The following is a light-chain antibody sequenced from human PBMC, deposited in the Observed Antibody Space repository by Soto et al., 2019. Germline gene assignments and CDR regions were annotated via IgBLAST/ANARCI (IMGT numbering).Light chain of an antibody. Sequence: EIQITHPPCFLAASVVNRVSLTFPASQSISSWLVWYQQKPGKAPKLLIYDASSLESGVPSRFSGSGSGTEFTLTISSLQPDDFATYYCQQYNSYPWTFGQGTKVDIK. CDR2: DAS. CDR1: QSISSW. V-gene: IGKV1-5*01. J-gene: IGKJ1*01. CDR3: QQYNSYPWT.